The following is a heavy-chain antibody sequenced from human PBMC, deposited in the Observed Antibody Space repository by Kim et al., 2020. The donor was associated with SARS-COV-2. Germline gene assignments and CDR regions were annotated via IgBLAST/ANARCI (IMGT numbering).Heavy chain of an antibody. D-gene: IGHD3-16*01. CDR3: ASKGYDYVWGSLSHFDY. CDR2: INPSGGST. J-gene: IGHJ4*02. V-gene: IGHV1-46*01. CDR1: GYTFTSYY. Sequence: ASVKVSCKASGYTFTSYYMHWVRQAPGQGLEWMGIINPSGGSTSYAQKFQGRVTMTRDTSTSTVYMELSSLRSEDTAVYYCASKGYDYVWGSLSHFDYWGQGTLVTVSS.